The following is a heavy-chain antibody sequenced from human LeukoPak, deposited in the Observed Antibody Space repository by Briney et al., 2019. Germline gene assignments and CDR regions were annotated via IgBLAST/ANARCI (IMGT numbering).Heavy chain of an antibody. CDR3: AKEYCSGGSCPFDY. J-gene: IGHJ4*02. Sequence: SVKVSCKASGGTFSSYAISWVRQAPGQGLEWMGRIIPILGIANYAQKFQGRVTITADKSTSTAYMELSSLRAEDTAVYYCAKEYCSGGSCPFDYWGQGTLVTVSS. D-gene: IGHD2-15*01. CDR1: GGTFSSYA. V-gene: IGHV1-69*04. CDR2: IIPILGIA.